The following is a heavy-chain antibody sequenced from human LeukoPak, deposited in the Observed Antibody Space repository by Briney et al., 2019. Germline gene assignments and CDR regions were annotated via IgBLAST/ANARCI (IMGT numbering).Heavy chain of an antibody. J-gene: IGHJ4*02. Sequence: SETLSLTCTVSGGSISGYYWSWIRQPPGKGLEWVGYISYSGSTNYNPSLKSRVTISVDTSKNQFSLKLSSVTAADTAVYYCARGQALYYLSASYYFDYWGQGTLVTVSS. CDR3: ARGQALYYLSASYYFDY. V-gene: IGHV4-59*01. D-gene: IGHD1-26*01. CDR2: ISYSGST. CDR1: GGSISGYY.